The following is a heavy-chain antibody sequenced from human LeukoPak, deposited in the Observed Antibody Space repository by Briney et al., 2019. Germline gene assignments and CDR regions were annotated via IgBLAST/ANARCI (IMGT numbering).Heavy chain of an antibody. Sequence: PGGSLRLSCAASGFTFSTYAMNWVRQAPGKGLEWVSGISGSGDSTYSAGSVKGQFTISRDNSKNMLYLQMNSLRADDTAAYYCARDRRGEYYFDYWGQGTLVTVSS. CDR2: ISGSGDST. CDR3: ARDRRGEYYFDY. CDR1: GFTFSTYA. J-gene: IGHJ4*02. V-gene: IGHV3-23*01. D-gene: IGHD3-10*01.